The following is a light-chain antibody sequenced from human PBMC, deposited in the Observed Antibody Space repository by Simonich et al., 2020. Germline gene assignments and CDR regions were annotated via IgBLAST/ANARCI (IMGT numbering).Light chain of an antibody. CDR3: QQYYSTPYT. J-gene: IGKJ2*01. CDR1: QSVLYSSNNKNY. V-gene: IGKV4-1*01. CDR2: WAS. Sequence: DIVMIQSPDSLAVSLGERATINCKSGQSVLYSSNNKNYLAWYQQKPRQPPKLLIYWASTRESGVPDRFKGSGSGTDFTLTISSLQAEDVAVYYCQQYYSTPYTFGQGTKLEIK.